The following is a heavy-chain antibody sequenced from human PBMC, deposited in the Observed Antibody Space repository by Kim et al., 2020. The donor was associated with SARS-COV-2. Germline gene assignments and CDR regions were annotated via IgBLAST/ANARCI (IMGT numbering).Heavy chain of an antibody. D-gene: IGHD1-26*01. J-gene: IGHJ5*02. CDR2: ISYDGSNK. CDR3: ARPYSGSYYSWFDP. Sequence: GGSLRLSCAASGFTFSSYAMHWVRQAPGKGLEWVAVISYDGSNKYYADSLKGRFAISRDNSKNTLYLQMNSLRAEDTAVYFCARPYSGSYYSWFDPWGQGNLVTVSS. V-gene: IGHV3-30*09. CDR1: GFTFSSYA.